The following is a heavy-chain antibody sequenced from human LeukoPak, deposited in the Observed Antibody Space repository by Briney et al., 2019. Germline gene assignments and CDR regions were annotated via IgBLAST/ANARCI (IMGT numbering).Heavy chain of an antibody. CDR1: GFGSKNYA. V-gene: IGHV3-23*01. Sequence: GGSLRLSCTTSGFGSKNYAMSWVRLAPGKGLEWVSIISATGVNTYYADSVKGRFTISRDNSKNTLYLEMNSLRAEDTAVYYCARQPAGYSYGAGAFDIWGQGTMVTVSS. J-gene: IGHJ3*02. D-gene: IGHD5-18*01. CDR3: ARQPAGYSYGAGAFDI. CDR2: ISATGVNT.